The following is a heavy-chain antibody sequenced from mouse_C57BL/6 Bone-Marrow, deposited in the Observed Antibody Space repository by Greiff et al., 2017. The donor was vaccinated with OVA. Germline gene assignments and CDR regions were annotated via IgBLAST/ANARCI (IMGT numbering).Heavy chain of an antibody. CDR1: GYTFTDYN. V-gene: IGHV1-18*01. Sequence: EVQLQQSGPELVKPGASVKIPCKASGYTFTDYNMDWVKQSHGKSLEWIGDINPNNGGTIYNQKFKGKATLTVDKSSSTAYMELRSLTSEDTAVYYCARGVPIPYWYFDVWGTGTTVTVSS. CDR3: ARGVPIPYWYFDV. J-gene: IGHJ1*03. CDR2: INPNNGGT.